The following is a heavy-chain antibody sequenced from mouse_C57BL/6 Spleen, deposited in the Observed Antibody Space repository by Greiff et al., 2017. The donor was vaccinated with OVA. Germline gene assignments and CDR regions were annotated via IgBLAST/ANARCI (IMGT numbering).Heavy chain of an antibody. Sequence: EVQLQESGPGLVKPSQSLSLTCSVTGYSITSGYYWNWIRQFPGNKLEWMGYISYDGSNNYNPSLKNRISITRDTSKNQFFLKLNSVTTEDTATYYCARGGLNGYYFDYWGQGTTLTVSS. CDR2: ISYDGSN. V-gene: IGHV3-6*01. J-gene: IGHJ2*01. D-gene: IGHD1-2*01. CDR1: GYSITSGYY. CDR3: ARGGLNGYYFDY.